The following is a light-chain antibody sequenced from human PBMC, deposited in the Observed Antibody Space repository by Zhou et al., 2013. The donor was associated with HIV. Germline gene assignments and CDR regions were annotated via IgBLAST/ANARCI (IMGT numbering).Light chain of an antibody. CDR1: QSIGSN. CDR3: QQNNDRPRT. CDR2: GAS. J-gene: IGKJ2*01. Sequence: EILMTQSPATLSVSPGERATLSCRASQSIGSNLAWYQQRPGQAPRLLIYGASTRAAGIPARFSGSGSGTEFTLTISSMQSEDFAVYYCQQNNDRPRTFGRGDQAGD. V-gene: IGKV3-15*01.